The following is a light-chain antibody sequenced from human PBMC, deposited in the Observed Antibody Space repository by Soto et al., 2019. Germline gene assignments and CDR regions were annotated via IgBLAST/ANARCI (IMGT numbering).Light chain of an antibody. CDR1: QSISSN. CDR2: AAS. Sequence: DIQMTQSPSSLSASVGGRVTITCRASQSISSNLNWYQQKPGQAPKLLIYAASSLQSGIPSSFSGGRSVTDFTLTISSLQPEDFATYSCQQSYSTPLTFGGGTKV. V-gene: IGKV1-39*01. J-gene: IGKJ4*01. CDR3: QQSYSTPLT.